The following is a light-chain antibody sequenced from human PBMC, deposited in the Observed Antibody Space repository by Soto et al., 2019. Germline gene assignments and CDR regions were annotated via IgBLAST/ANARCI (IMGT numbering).Light chain of an antibody. CDR2: GAS. J-gene: IGKJ5*01. CDR1: QSVGTR. CDR3: QHYQSGHPIT. V-gene: IGKV3-20*01. Sequence: EIRLTQSPYTLSLSTGERATLSCRAAQSVGTRLAWYQHKTGQAPRLLISGASSRATGIPDRFTGSGSETSFTLTISRLEPEDFALYYCQHYQSGHPITFGQGTRLEIK.